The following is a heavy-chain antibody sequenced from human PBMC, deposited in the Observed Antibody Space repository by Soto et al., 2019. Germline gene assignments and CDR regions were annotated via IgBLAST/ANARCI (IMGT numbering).Heavy chain of an antibody. CDR3: DRGRGTVTTFAYYFDY. Sequence: QVQLQESGPGLVKPSQTLSLTCTVSGGSISSGDYYWSWIRRPPGKGLEWIGYIYYSGSTYYNPSLKSRGTISVDTSKNQCTLKLSSVTAADTAVYYCDRGRGTVTTFAYYFDYWGQGTLVTVSS. D-gene: IGHD4-17*01. V-gene: IGHV4-30-4*01. CDR1: GGSISSGDYY. CDR2: IYYSGST. J-gene: IGHJ4*02.